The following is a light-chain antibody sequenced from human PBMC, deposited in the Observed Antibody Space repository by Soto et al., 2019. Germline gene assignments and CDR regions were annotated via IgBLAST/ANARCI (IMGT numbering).Light chain of an antibody. CDR2: YDS. J-gene: IGLJ3*02. Sequence: SSELTQPPSVSVAPGKTARITCGGKNIGSKSVHWYQQKPGQAPVVVIYYDSDRPSGIPERFSGSNSGNTATLTINRVEAGDEADYYCQVWDSSSDHWVFGGGTKLTVL. CDR1: NIGSKS. CDR3: QVWDSSSDHWV. V-gene: IGLV3-21*04.